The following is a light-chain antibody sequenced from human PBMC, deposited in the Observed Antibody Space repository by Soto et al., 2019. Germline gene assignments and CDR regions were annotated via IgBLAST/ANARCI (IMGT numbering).Light chain of an antibody. V-gene: IGLV2-14*03. CDR3: SSFTSTHTYV. CDR2: QVS. J-gene: IGLJ1*01. CDR1: SSDVGGYHY. Sequence: QSVLTQPASVSRSPGQSMTISCTGSSSDVGGYHYVSWYQQHPGKAPKLIIYQVSHRPSGVSDRFSGSKSGNTASLTISGLQGEDEATYYCSSFTSTHTYVFGTGTKVTV.